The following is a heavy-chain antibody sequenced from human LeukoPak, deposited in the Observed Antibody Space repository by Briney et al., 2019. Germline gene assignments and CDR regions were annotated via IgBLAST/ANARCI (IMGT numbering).Heavy chain of an antibody. CDR1: GFTVSSNY. Sequence: GGSLRLSCAASGFTVSSNYMSWVRQAPGKGLEWVSVIYSGGSTYYADSVKGRFTISRDNSKNTLYLQMNSLRAEDTAVYYCAKDFQSLGSSSWYRFDWFDPWGQGTLVTVSS. D-gene: IGHD6-13*01. V-gene: IGHV3-66*01. CDR2: IYSGGST. J-gene: IGHJ5*02. CDR3: AKDFQSLGSSSWYRFDWFDP.